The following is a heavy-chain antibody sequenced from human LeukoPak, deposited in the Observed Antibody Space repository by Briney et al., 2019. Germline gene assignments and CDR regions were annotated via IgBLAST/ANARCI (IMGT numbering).Heavy chain of an antibody. J-gene: IGHJ5*02. CDR2: ISGSGGST. CDR1: GFTFSNYW. Sequence: TGGSLRLSCAASGFTFSNYWMSWVRQAPGKGLEWVSAISGSGGSTYYADSVKGRFTISRDNSKNTLYLQMNSLRAEDTAVYYCANRPKKMASEIDPWGQGTLVTVSS. V-gene: IGHV3-23*01. CDR3: ANRPKKMASEIDP.